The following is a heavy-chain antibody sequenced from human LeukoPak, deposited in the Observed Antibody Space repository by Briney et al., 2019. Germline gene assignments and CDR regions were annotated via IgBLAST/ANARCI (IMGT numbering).Heavy chain of an antibody. J-gene: IGHJ4*02. V-gene: IGHV3-74*01. Sequence: GGSLRLSCAASGFTFSKYWMLWVRQAPGKGPESVSRINTDGTVTTYADSVKGRFTVSRDNADNTVFLQMNSVRDEDTAVYYCATKQWLAPPPDSWGQGTPVTVSS. D-gene: IGHD6-19*01. CDR2: INTDGTVT. CDR3: ATKQWLAPPPDS. CDR1: GFTFSKYW.